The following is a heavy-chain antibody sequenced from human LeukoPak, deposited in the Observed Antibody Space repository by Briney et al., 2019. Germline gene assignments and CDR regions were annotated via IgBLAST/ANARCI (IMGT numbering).Heavy chain of an antibody. Sequence: ASVKVSCKASGYTFTSYYMHWVRQAPGQGLEWMGIINPSGGSTSYAQKFQGRVTMTRDTSTSTVYMELSSLRSGDTAVYYCASSPPPLYYYDSSGYYPDYWGQGTLVTVSS. D-gene: IGHD3-22*01. J-gene: IGHJ4*02. CDR1: GYTFTSYY. V-gene: IGHV1-46*01. CDR3: ASSPPPLYYYDSSGYYPDY. CDR2: INPSGGST.